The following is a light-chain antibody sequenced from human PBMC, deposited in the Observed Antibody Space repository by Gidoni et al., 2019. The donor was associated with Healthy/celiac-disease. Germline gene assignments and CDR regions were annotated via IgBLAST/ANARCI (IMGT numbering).Light chain of an antibody. CDR2: RNN. V-gene: IGLV1-47*01. J-gene: IGLJ3*02. CDR3: AAWDDSLSGPAV. Sequence: QSVLTQPPSASGTAGQRVTISCSGSSSNIGSNYVYWYQQLPGTAPKLLIYRNNQRPSGVPDRFSGSKSGTSASLAISGLRSEDEADYYCAAWDDSLSGPAVFGGGTKLTVL. CDR1: SSNIGSNY.